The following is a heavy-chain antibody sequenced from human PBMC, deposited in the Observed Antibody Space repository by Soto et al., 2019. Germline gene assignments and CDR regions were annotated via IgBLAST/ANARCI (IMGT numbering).Heavy chain of an antibody. Sequence: ASVKVSCKASGYTFTSYGISWVRQAPGQGLEWMGWISAYNGNTNYAQKLQGRVTMTTDTSTSTAYMELGSLRSDDTAVYYCARTIVDIVATIFGMDVWGQGTTVTVSS. D-gene: IGHD5-12*01. CDR2: ISAYNGNT. J-gene: IGHJ6*02. CDR3: ARTIVDIVATIFGMDV. V-gene: IGHV1-18*01. CDR1: GYTFTSYG.